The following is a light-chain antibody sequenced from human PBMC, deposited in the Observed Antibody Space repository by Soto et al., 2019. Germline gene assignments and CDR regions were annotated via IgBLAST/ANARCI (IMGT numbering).Light chain of an antibody. V-gene: IGLV2-8*01. CDR2: EVT. Sequence: QSALTQPPSASGSPGQSVTISCTGTSSDVGGFNLVSWYQHHPGKAPKLMIYEVTKRPSGVSHRFSGSKSGNTASLTFSGLQPEDEADYYCSSYASSGAVVFGGGTQLTVL. CDR3: SSYASSGAVV. CDR1: SSDVGGFNL. J-gene: IGLJ7*01.